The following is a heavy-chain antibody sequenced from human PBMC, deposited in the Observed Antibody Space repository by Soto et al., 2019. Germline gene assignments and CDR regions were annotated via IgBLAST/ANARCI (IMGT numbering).Heavy chain of an antibody. D-gene: IGHD3-22*01. CDR2: IYGGGST. V-gene: IGHV3-53*01. CDR3: ARWEDSSGYYGYYYGMDV. J-gene: IGHJ6*02. CDR1: GFTVSSNY. Sequence: GGSLRLSCAASGFTVSSNYMSWVRQAPGKGLEWVSVIYGGGSTYYADSVKGRFTISRDNSKNTLYLQMNSLRAEDTAVYYCARWEDSSGYYGYYYGMDVWGQGTTVTVSS.